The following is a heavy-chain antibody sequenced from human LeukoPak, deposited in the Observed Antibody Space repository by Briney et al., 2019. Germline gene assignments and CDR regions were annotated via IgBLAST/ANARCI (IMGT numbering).Heavy chain of an antibody. Sequence: PSETLSLTCTVSGGSISSSTFYWGWIRQPPGKGLEWIGSLYYSGSTYYNPSLKSRVTISVDTSKNQFSLKLSSVTAADTAVYYCARGDRWRPDRFYYYGSGGTPGARFDPWGQGTLVTVSS. D-gene: IGHD3-10*01. CDR2: LYYSGST. V-gene: IGHV4-39*07. CDR1: GGSISSSTFY. CDR3: ARGDRWRPDRFYYYGSGGTPGARFDP. J-gene: IGHJ5*02.